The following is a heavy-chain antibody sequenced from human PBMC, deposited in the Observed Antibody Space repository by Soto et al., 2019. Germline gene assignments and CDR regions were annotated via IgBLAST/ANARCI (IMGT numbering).Heavy chain of an antibody. V-gene: IGHV4-39*01. D-gene: IGHD6-6*01. CDR3: ARHFRYIAARPSWFDP. J-gene: IGHJ5*02. Sequence: SETLSLTCTVSGGSISSGGYYWSWIRQHPGKGLEWIGYIYYSGSTYYNPSLKSRVTISVDTSKNQFSLKLSSVTAADTAVYYCARHFRYIAARPSWFDPWGQGTLVTVSS. CDR2: IYYSGST. CDR1: GGSISSGGYY.